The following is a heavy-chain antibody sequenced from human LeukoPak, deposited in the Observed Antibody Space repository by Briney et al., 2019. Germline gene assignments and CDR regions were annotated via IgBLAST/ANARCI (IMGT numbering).Heavy chain of an antibody. J-gene: IGHJ5*02. CDR1: GYTFTSYG. V-gene: IGHV1-18*01. CDR3: AREAISLNWFDP. Sequence: ASVKVSCKASGYTFTSYGISWVRQAPGQGLEWMGWISAYNGNTNYAQKLQGRVNMTTDTSTSTAYMELRSLRSDDTAVYYRAREAISLNWFDPWGQGTLVTVSS. CDR2: ISAYNGNT. D-gene: IGHD2-21*01.